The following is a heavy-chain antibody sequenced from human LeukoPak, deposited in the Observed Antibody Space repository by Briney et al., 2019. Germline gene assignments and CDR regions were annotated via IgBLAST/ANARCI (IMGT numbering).Heavy chain of an antibody. D-gene: IGHD3-10*01. V-gene: IGHV3-23*01. CDR1: GFTFISYA. CDR2: ISGSGGST. CDR3: AKANYYGSGSYYRD. J-gene: IGHJ4*02. Sequence: PGGSLRLSCAASGFTFISYAMSWVRQAPGKGLEWVSAISGSGGSTYYADSVKGRFTISRDNSKNTLYPQMNSLRAEDTAVYYCAKANYYGSGSYYRDWGQGTLVTVSS.